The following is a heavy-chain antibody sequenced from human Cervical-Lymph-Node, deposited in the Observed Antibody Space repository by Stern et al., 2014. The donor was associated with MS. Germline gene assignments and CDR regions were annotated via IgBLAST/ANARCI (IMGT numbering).Heavy chain of an antibody. V-gene: IGHV3-48*01. Sequence: EVQLVESGGGLVQPGGSLRLSCAASGFTFSSYSMNWVRQAPGKGLECVSYISSSSSTIYYADSVKGRFTISRDNAKNSLYLQMNSLRAEDTAVYYCARDLLGYSGSYYYGYWGQGTLVTVSS. CDR2: ISSSSSTI. J-gene: IGHJ4*02. CDR3: ARDLLGYSGSYYYGY. D-gene: IGHD1-26*01. CDR1: GFTFSSYS.